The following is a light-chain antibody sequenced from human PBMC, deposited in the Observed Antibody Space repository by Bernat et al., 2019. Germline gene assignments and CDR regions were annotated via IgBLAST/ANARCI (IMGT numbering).Light chain of an antibody. J-gene: IGKJ1*01. CDR1: QDIRNL. V-gene: IGKV1-27*01. Sequence: DIQMTQSPSALSASVGDRVTITCRASQDIRNLLAWYQQKPGKVPTLLIYAASTLQSGVPSRFSGSGSGTDFTITISSLQPEDFATYYCQKYDSAPKTFGQGTRVEIK. CDR3: QKYDSAPKT. CDR2: AAS.